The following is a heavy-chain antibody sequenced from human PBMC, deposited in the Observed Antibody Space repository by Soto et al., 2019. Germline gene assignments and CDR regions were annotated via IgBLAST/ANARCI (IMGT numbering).Heavy chain of an antibody. J-gene: IGHJ6*02. Sequence: LRLSCATSGFSFTTYTMVWVRRGPGKGLEWVSSISGTGNYKYYADSVKGRFTISRDNARKSLSLQMNSLRAEDTAVYYCVTSTLGGYYYGMDVWGQGTTVTVSS. CDR2: ISGTGNYK. CDR1: GFSFTTYT. CDR3: VTSTLGGYYYGMDV. V-gene: IGHV3-21*01.